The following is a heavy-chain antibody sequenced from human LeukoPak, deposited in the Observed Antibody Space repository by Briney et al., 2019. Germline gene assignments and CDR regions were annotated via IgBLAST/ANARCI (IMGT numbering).Heavy chain of an antibody. J-gene: IGHJ4*02. V-gene: IGHV5-51*01. CDR1: GYSFSSYW. CDR2: IYPGDSHT. Sequence: GESLKIPCKGFGYSFSSYWIGWVRQMPGKGLDWMGIIYPGDSHTRYTPSFQGQLTFAANKTISTAYLQWSSLKASDTAISYCARYDASSAKAQDYWGQGTLVTVSS. D-gene: IGHD2-2*01. CDR3: ARYDASSAKAQDY.